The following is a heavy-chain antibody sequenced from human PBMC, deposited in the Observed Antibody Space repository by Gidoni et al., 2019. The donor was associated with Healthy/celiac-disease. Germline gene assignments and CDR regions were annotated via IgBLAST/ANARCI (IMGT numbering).Heavy chain of an antibody. V-gene: IGHV1-69*04. Sequence: QVQLVQSGAEVKKPGSSVQVSCQASGGTFSSYAISWVRQAPGQGLEWMGRIIPILGIANYAQKFQGRVTITADKATSTAYMELSSLRSEDTAVYYCASGTVNWNDGSDYWGQGTLVTVSS. D-gene: IGHD1-1*01. CDR2: IIPILGIA. CDR3: ASGTVNWNDGSDY. CDR1: GGTFSSYA. J-gene: IGHJ4*02.